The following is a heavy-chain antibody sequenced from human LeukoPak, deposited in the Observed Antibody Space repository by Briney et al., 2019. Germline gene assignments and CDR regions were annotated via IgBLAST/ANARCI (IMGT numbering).Heavy chain of an antibody. CDR3: ARDPKLAYYYGMDV. CDR2: IIPIFGTT. D-gene: IGHD1-1*01. J-gene: IGHJ6*02. V-gene: IGHV1-69*13. Sequence: SVKVSCKASGGTFSSYAISWVRQAPGQGLEWMGGIIPIFGTTNRAQKFQGRVTITADESTSTAYMELSSLRSEDTAVYYCARDPKLAYYYGMDVWGQGTTVTVSS. CDR1: GGTFSSYA.